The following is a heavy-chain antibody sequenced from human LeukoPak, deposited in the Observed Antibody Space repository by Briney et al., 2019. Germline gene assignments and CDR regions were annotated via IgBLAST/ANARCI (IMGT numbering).Heavy chain of an antibody. CDR1: GFTFSSYA. J-gene: IGHJ4*02. V-gene: IGHV3-23*01. CDR2: ISGSGGYT. Sequence: PGGSLRLSCAASGFTFSSYAMSWVRQAPGKGLEWVSSISGSGGYTYYADSVKGRLTISRDNSKNTLHLQMNSLRAEDTAVYYCAKERGATLFDYWGQGTLVTVSS. CDR3: AKERGATLFDY. D-gene: IGHD1-26*01.